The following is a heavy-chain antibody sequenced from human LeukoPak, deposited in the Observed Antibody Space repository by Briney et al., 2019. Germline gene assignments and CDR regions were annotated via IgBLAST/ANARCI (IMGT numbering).Heavy chain of an antibody. Sequence: GGSLRLSCSASGFTFSSYAMHWVRQAPGKGLEYVSAISSNGGSTYYADSVKGRFTISRDNSKNTRYLQMSSLRAEDTAVYYCVEDWSSGSFDYWGQGTLVTVSS. CDR2: ISSNGGST. V-gene: IGHV3-64D*09. CDR3: VEDWSSGSFDY. D-gene: IGHD6-19*01. J-gene: IGHJ4*02. CDR1: GFTFSSYA.